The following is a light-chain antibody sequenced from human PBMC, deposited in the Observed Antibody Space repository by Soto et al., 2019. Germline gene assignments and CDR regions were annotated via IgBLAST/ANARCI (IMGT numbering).Light chain of an antibody. CDR1: SSNIGSEY. Sequence: QSVLTQPPSVSAAPGRKVAISCSGSSSNIGSEYVSWYQQLPGTAPKLLIYENYKRPSGIPERFSGSKSGTSATLDITGLQTADEADYYCGTWDNGLSTGAAWVFGGGTQLTVL. J-gene: IGLJ3*02. CDR2: ENY. CDR3: GTWDNGLSTGAAWV. V-gene: IGLV1-51*01.